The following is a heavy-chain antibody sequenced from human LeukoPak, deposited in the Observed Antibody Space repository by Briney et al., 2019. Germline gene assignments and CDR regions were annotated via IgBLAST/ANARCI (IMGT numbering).Heavy chain of an antibody. CDR2: IYYSGST. CDR1: GGSISSYY. Sequence: PSETLSLTCTVSGGSISSYYWSWIQQPPGKGLEWIGYIYYSGSTNYNPSLKSRVTISVDTSKNQFSLKLSSVTAADTAVYYCARGIAVAGLFDYWGQGTLVTVSS. J-gene: IGHJ4*02. D-gene: IGHD6-19*01. V-gene: IGHV4-59*01. CDR3: ARGIAVAGLFDY.